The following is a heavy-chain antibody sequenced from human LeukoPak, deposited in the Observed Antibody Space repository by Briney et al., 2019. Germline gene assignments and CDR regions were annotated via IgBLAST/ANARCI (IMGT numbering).Heavy chain of an antibody. CDR2: IIPIFGTA. J-gene: IGHJ5*02. V-gene: IGHV1-69*06. CDR1: GGTFSSYA. Sequence: SVTVSCKASGGTFSSYAISWVRQAPGQGLEWMGGIIPIFGTANYAQKFQGRVTITADKSTSTAYMELSSLRSEDTAVYYCARDWGDYDFWSGPNWFDPWGQGTLVTVSS. CDR3: ARDWGDYDFWSGPNWFDP. D-gene: IGHD3-3*01.